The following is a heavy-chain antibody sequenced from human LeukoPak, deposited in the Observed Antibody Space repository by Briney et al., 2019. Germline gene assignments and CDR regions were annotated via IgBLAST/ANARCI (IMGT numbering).Heavy chain of an antibody. D-gene: IGHD3-22*01. CDR3: ARESYDSSGYYPDY. V-gene: IGHV4-59*12. CDR1: GGSISSYY. Sequence: SETLSLTCTVSGGSISSYYWSWIRQPPGKGLEWIGYIYYSGSTNYNPSLKSRVTISVDTSKNQLSLELSSVTAADTAVYYCARESYDSSGYYPDYWGQGTLVTVSS. J-gene: IGHJ4*02. CDR2: IYYSGST.